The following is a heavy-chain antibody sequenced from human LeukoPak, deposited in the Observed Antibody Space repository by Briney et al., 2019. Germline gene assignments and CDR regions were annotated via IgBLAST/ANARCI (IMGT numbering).Heavy chain of an antibody. J-gene: IGHJ3*02. Sequence: GGSLRLSCAASGFTFSSYEMNWVRQGPGKGLEWISYITTTDTTKYYTDSVKGRFTISRDNAKNSLYLQLHSLRAEDTPVYYCARGGFVFDIWGQGTVVTVSS. V-gene: IGHV3-48*03. CDR1: GFTFSSYE. D-gene: IGHD3-10*01. CDR3: ARGGFVFDI. CDR2: ITTTDTTK.